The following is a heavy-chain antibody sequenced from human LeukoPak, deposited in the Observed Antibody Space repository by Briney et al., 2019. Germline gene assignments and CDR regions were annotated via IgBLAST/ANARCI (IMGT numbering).Heavy chain of an antibody. CDR2: IYYSGST. CDR1: GGSISSYY. Sequence: SETLSLTCAVSGGSISSYYWSWIRQPPGKGLEWIGYIYYSGSTNYNPSLKSRVTISVDTSKNQFSLKLSSVTAADTAVYYCARDTDSSGYYFDYWGQGTLVTVSS. J-gene: IGHJ4*02. D-gene: IGHD3-22*01. V-gene: IGHV4-59*12. CDR3: ARDTDSSGYYFDY.